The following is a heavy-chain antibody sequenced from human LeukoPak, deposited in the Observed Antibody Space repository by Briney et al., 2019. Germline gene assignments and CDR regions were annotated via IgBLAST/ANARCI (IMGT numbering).Heavy chain of an antibody. CDR2: INPNGGGT. V-gene: IGHV1-2*02. CDR3: ARDMEFRGHTYGSLDY. Sequence: ASVKVSCKASGYTFTGYYMHWVRQAPGQGLEWLGWINPNGGGTKYAQKFQGRVTMTRDTSMRTVYMELSRLRSDDTAVYYCARDMEFRGHTYGSLDYWGQGSLVTVSS. CDR1: GYTFTGYY. J-gene: IGHJ4*02. D-gene: IGHD5-18*01.